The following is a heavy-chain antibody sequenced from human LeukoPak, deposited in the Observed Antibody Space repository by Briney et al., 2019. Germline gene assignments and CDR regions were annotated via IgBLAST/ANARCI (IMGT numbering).Heavy chain of an antibody. CDR1: GDSVSSNSAA. D-gene: IGHD6-13*01. CDR3: GRDPGYFYGFDI. J-gene: IGHJ3*02. Sequence: SQTLSLTCAISGDSVSSNSAAWNWIRQSPSRGLEWLGRTYYRSKWLNEYAVSVKSRISIKPDISKNQFSLQLTSVTPEDTAVYYCGRDPGYFYGFDIWGQGTLVTASS. CDR2: TYYRSKWLN. V-gene: IGHV6-1*01.